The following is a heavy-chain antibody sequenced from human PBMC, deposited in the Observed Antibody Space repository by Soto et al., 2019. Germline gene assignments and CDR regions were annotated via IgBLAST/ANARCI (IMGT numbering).Heavy chain of an antibody. Sequence: SEKVSCKASGGTFSSYAISWVRQAPGQGLEWMGGIIPIFGTANYAQKFQGRVTITADESTSTAYMELSSLRSEDTAAYYCARPIYVDTAMVADAFDIWGQGTMVTVS. J-gene: IGHJ3*02. CDR1: GGTFSSYA. V-gene: IGHV1-69*13. CDR3: ARPIYVDTAMVADAFDI. CDR2: IIPIFGTA. D-gene: IGHD5-18*01.